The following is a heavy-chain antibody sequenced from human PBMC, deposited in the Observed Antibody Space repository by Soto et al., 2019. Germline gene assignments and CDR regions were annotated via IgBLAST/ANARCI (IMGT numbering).Heavy chain of an antibody. CDR3: ARGSTDSYPGSRIFDF. J-gene: IGHJ4*02. CDR1: GFTFSSYG. Sequence: GGSLRLSCAASGFTFSSYGMHWVHQAPGKGLEWVAVIWYDGSNKYYADSVKGRFTISRDNSKKTLYLQMNSLRVEDSALYYCARGSTDSYPGSRIFDFWGRGTLVTVSS. CDR2: IWYDGSNK. D-gene: IGHD3-10*01. V-gene: IGHV3-33*01.